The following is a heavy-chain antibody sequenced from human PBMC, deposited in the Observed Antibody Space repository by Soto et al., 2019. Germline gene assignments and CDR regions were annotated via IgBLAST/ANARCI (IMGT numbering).Heavy chain of an antibody. D-gene: IGHD2-2*02. CDR2: INHSGST. V-gene: IGHV4-34*01. CDR1: GGSFSGYY. Sequence: SETLSLTXAVYGGSFSGYYWSWIRQPPGKGLEWIGEINHSGSTNYNPSLKSRVTISVDTSKNQFSLKLSSVTAADTAVYYCARRLNRIVVVPAAILLGYWFDPWGQGTLVTVSS. CDR3: ARRLNRIVVVPAAILLGYWFDP. J-gene: IGHJ5*02.